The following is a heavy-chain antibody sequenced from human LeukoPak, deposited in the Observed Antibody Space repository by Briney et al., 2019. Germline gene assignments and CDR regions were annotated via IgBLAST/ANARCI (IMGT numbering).Heavy chain of an antibody. V-gene: IGHV1-2*02. CDR2: INPNSGGT. Sequence: GASVKVSCTASGYTFTGYYMHWVRQAPGQGLEWMGWINPNSGGTNYAQKFQGRVTMTRDTSISTAYMEMTRLTSDDTAVYYCVGGWSTGFDYWGQGTLVTVS. CDR3: VGGWSTGFDY. D-gene: IGHD6-19*01. CDR1: GYTFTGYY. J-gene: IGHJ4*02.